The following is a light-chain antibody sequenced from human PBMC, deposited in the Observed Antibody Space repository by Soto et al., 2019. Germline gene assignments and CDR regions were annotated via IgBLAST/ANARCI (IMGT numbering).Light chain of an antibody. J-gene: IGLJ1*01. CDR1: SSSIGGNS. V-gene: IGLV1-51*01. Sequence: QSVMPQPPSVSAAPGQKVTITCSGSSSSIGGNSVSWYQQLPGTAPKLLTYDDIKRPSGITDRFSGSKSGTSATLGITGCQTGDEADDYCGSWDSSLSADVFGTGTKLTVL. CDR3: GSWDSSLSADV. CDR2: DDI.